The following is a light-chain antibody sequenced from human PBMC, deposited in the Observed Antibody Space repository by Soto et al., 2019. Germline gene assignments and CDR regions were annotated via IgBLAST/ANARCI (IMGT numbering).Light chain of an antibody. Sequence: DIQMTQSPSTLSASVGDRVTITCRASQSINNWLAWYQQKPGKAPKFLIYDASNLESGVPSRFSGSASGTEFPLTISSLQPDDFAPCYCQQYDNYPLTLGGGTKVDI. CDR3: QQYDNYPLT. V-gene: IGKV1-5*01. CDR1: QSINNW. J-gene: IGKJ4*01. CDR2: DAS.